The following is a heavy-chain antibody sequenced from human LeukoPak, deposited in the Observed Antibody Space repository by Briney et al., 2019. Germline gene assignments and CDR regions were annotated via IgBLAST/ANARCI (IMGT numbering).Heavy chain of an antibody. Sequence: GGSLRLSCAASGFTVSTNYMSWVRQAPGKGLEWVSFIYSDGSTYYAGSVKGRFTISRDNSKNTLYLQMNSLRAEDTAVYYCARDSSGWYYFDYWGQGTLVTVSS. D-gene: IGHD6-19*01. V-gene: IGHV3-53*01. CDR1: GFTVSTNY. CDR2: IYSDGST. CDR3: ARDSSGWYYFDY. J-gene: IGHJ4*02.